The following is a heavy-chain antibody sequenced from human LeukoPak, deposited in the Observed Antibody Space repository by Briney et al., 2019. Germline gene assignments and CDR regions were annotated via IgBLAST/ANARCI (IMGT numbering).Heavy chain of an antibody. V-gene: IGHV3-21*01. J-gene: IGHJ4*02. CDR3: ARGLGQDFWSGYFFDY. CDR2: ISSSSSYI. Sequence: PGGSLRLSCAASGFTFSSYSMNWVRQAPGKGLERVSSISSSSSYIYYADSVKGRFTISRDNAKNSLYLQMNSLRAEDTAVYYCARGLGQDFWSGYFFDYWGQGTLVTVSS. CDR1: GFTFSSYS. D-gene: IGHD3-3*01.